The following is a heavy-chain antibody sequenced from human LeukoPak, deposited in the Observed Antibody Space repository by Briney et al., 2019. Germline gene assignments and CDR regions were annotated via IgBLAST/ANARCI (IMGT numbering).Heavy chain of an antibody. V-gene: IGHV1-8*01. CDR1: GYTFTSYD. D-gene: IGHD3-3*01. CDR3: ARAGGFLEWLLSVEDYYMDV. Sequence: GASVKVSCKASGYTFTSYDINWVRQATGQGLEWMGWMNPNSGNTGYAQKFQGRVTMTRNTSISTAYMELSSLRSEDTAVYYCARAGGFLEWLLSVEDYYMDVWGKGTTVTVSS. J-gene: IGHJ6*03. CDR2: MNPNSGNT.